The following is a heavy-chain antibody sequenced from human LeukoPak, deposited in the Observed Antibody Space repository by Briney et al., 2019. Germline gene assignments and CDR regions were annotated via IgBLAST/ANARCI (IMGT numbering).Heavy chain of an antibody. J-gene: IGHJ4*02. D-gene: IGHD1-26*01. CDR3: ARERVGTTQGLDY. V-gene: IGHV3-53*01. CDR1: GFTVSSNY. Sequence: GGSLRLSCAASGFTVSSNYMSWVRQAPGKGLEWVSVIYSGGSTYYADSVKGRFTISRDNSKNSLYLHMNSLITEDTAMYYCARERVGTTQGLDYWGQGALVTVSS. CDR2: IYSGGST.